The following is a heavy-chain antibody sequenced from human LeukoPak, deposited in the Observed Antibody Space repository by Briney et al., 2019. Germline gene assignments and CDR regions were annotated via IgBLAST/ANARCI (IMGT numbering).Heavy chain of an antibody. CDR3: ATASKESSGYFKYFVH. D-gene: IGHD3-22*01. J-gene: IGHJ4*02. CDR2: IYHSGST. V-gene: IGHV4-4*02. CDR1: GGSISSNNW. Sequence: SETLSLTCAVSGGSISSNNWWGWVRQPPGKGLEWIGYIYHSGSTYYNPSLKSRVSISGDTSKNEFSLTLNSVTAADTAVYYCATASKESSGYFKYFVHWGQGSLVTVSS.